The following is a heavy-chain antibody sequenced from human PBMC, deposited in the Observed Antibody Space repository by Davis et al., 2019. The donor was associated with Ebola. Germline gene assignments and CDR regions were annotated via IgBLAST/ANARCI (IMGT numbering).Heavy chain of an antibody. V-gene: IGHV5-51*01. J-gene: IGHJ6*02. CDR2: IYPGDSDT. CDR1: GYTFPNYW. Sequence: GESLKISCKASGYTFPNYWLVWVRQMPGKGLEWMGIIYPGDSDTRYSPSFQGQVTISADKSISTAYLQWSSLKASDTAMYYCARHEAYYGMDVWGQGTTVTVSS. CDR3: ARHEAYYGMDV.